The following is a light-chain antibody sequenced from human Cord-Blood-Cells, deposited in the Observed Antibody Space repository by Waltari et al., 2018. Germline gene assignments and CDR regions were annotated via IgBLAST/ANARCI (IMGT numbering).Light chain of an antibody. Sequence: EIVMTPSPATLSVSPGERATSSCSDSQSVSSHLAWYQQKPGQAPRLLIYGASTTATRIPARFSGSGSGTEFTLTISSLQSEDFAVYYCQQYNNWPPWTFGQGTKVEIK. CDR2: GAS. V-gene: IGKV3-15*01. CDR3: QQYNNWPPWT. CDR1: QSVSSH. J-gene: IGKJ1*01.